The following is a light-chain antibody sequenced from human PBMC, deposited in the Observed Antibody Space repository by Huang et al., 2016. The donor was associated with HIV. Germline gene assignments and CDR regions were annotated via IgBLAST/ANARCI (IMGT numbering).Light chain of an antibody. J-gene: IGKJ2*01. V-gene: IGKV1-33*01. CDR1: QNVNNA. CDR3: QQYDNLLT. CDR2: DAS. Sequence: DIQMTQSPSSLSASLGDRVTITCQASQNVNNALNWYRQIPGKAPELLIYDASNLETGVPSRFSGSGSGTDFTFTISSLQPEDFATYYCQQYDNLLTFGQGTKLEIK.